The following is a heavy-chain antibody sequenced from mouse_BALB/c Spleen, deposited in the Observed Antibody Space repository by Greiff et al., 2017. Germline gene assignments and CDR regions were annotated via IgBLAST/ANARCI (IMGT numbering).Heavy chain of an antibody. CDR1: GFSLSTSGMG. D-gene: IGHD1-1*01. J-gene: IGHJ3*01. CDR3: ARIGDYYAQFGAY. CDR2: IWWDDDK. V-gene: IGHV8-8*01. Sequence: QVTLKVSGPGILQPSQTLSLTCSFSGFSLSTSGMGVGWIRQPSGKGLEWLAHIWWDDDKRYNPALKSRLTISKDTSSNQVFLKIASVDTADTATYYCARIGDYYAQFGAYWGQGTLVTVSA.